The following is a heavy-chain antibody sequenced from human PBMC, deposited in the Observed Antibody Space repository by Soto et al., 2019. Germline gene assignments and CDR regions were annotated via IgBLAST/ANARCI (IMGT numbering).Heavy chain of an antibody. D-gene: IGHD7-27*01. CDR1: GLTFSSYW. CDR3: ARVSGDNYYYGMDV. V-gene: IGHV3-74*01. J-gene: IGHJ6*02. CDR2: INSDGSST. Sequence: GGSLRLSCAASGLTFSSYWMHWVRQAPGKGLVWVSRINSDGSSTSYADSVKGRFTISRDNAKNTLYLQMNSLRAEDTAVYYCARVSGDNYYYGMDVWGQGTTVTVSS.